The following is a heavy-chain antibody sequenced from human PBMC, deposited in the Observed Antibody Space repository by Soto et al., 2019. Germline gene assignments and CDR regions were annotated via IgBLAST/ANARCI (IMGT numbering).Heavy chain of an antibody. D-gene: IGHD2-15*01. Sequence: QVQLVQSGAEVKKPGASVKVSCKASGYTFTGYYMHWVRQAPGQGLEWMGWINPNSGGTNYAQKFQGWGTMTRDTAISTAYMELSRLRSDDTAVYYCARGTVVVVAARNNWFDPWGQGTLVTVSS. CDR3: ARGTVVVVAARNNWFDP. J-gene: IGHJ5*02. CDR1: GYTFTGYY. CDR2: INPNSGGT. V-gene: IGHV1-2*04.